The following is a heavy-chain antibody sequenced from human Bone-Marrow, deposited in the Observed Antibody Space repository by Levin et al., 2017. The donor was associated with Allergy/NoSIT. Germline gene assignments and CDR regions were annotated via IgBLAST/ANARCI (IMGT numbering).Heavy chain of an antibody. CDR1: RYSVRSASH. J-gene: IGHJ5*02. D-gene: IGHD3-10*01. CDR2: IHDSGST. V-gene: IGHV4-38-2*02. CDR3: ARDGSLPWFYS. Sequence: RSQTLSLTCTVSRYSVRSASHWGWIRQSPGQGLEWIATIHDSGSTYYNPSLKSRVTISVDMSKNQFSLKLNSVTAADTAVYYCARDGSLPWFYSWGQGVLVTVSS.